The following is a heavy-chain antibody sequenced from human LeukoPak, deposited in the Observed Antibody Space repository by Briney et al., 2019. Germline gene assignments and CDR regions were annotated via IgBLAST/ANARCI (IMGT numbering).Heavy chain of an antibody. CDR1: GYTFTSYA. D-gene: IGHD2-21*02. V-gene: IGHV7-4-1*02. J-gene: IGHJ6*03. Sequence: ASVKVSCKASGYTFTSYAMNWVRQAPGQGLEWMGWINTNTGNPTYAQGFTGRFVFSLDTSDSTAYLQISSLKAEDTAVYYCARVRGNSCGGDCYSENYYYYYVDVWGKGTTVTVSS. CDR3: ARVRGNSCGGDCYSENYYYYYVDV. CDR2: INTNTGNP.